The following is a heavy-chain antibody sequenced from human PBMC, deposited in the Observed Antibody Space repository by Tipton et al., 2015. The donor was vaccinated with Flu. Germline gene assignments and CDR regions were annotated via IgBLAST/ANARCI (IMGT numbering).Heavy chain of an antibody. J-gene: IGHJ3*02. CDR3: ARNSESVDAFDI. CDR1: GYSISNGYY. Sequence: TLSLTCTVSGYSISNGYYWGWMRQPPEEGLEWIGIVFHDASAFYSPSLRSRVTISIDTSNNQFSLRLTSVTAADTAVYYCARNSESVDAFDIWGQGTMVTVSS. D-gene: IGHD3-3*01. V-gene: IGHV4-38-2*02. CDR2: VFHDASA.